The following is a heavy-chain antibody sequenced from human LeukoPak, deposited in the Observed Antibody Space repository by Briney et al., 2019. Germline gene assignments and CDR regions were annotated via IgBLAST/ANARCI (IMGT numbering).Heavy chain of an antibody. Sequence: SETLSLTCAVYGGSFSGYYWSWIRQPPGKGLEWIGEINHSGSTNYSPSLKSRVTISVDTSKNQFSLKLSSVTAADTAVYYCARDQHYGSGSYYNYYYYGMDVWGKGTTVTVSS. CDR3: ARDQHYGSGSYYNYYYYGMDV. CDR1: GGSFSGYY. CDR2: INHSGST. D-gene: IGHD3-10*01. J-gene: IGHJ6*04. V-gene: IGHV4-34*01.